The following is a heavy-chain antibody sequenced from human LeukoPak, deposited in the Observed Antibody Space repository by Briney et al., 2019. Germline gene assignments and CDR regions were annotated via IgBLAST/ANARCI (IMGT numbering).Heavy chain of an antibody. CDR3: ARHVWLQPFDY. CDR1: GFTFSSYA. CDR2: ISGSGDYT. Sequence: GGSLRLSCAASGFTFSSYAMSWVRQAPGKGLEWVSAISGSGDYTYYADSVKGRFTISRDNSKNTVYLQMNSLRAEDTAVYYCARHVWLQPFDYWGQGTLVTVSS. D-gene: IGHD3-9*01. J-gene: IGHJ4*02. V-gene: IGHV3-23*01.